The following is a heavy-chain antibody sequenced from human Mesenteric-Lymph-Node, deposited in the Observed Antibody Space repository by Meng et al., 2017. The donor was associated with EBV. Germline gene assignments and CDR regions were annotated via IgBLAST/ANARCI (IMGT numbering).Heavy chain of an antibody. CDR3: ASHRYCSSTSCSWFDP. J-gene: IGHJ5*02. D-gene: IGHD2-2*01. Sequence: QVALTESGPGLGKPSGPLSLTSAVSCGSISSSNWWSWVRQPPGKGLEWIGEIYHSGSTNYNPSLKSRVTISVDKSKNQFSLKLSSVTAADTAVYYCASHRYCSSTSCSWFDPWGQGTLVTVSS. V-gene: IGHV4-4*02. CDR1: CGSISSSNW. CDR2: IYHSGST.